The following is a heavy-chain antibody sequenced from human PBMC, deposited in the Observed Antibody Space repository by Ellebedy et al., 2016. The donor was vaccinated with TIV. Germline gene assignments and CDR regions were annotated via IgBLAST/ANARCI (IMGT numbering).Heavy chain of an antibody. Sequence: MPSETLSLTCTVSGGSISNYYWNWIRQPPGKGLEWIGYIYYSGSTNYNHSLKRRVTISVDTSKNQFSLRLSSVTAADTAVFYCARGRFSSGWFDYWGQGTLVIVSS. J-gene: IGHJ5*01. V-gene: IGHV4-59*01. CDR3: ARGRFSSGWFDY. CDR2: IYYSGST. CDR1: GGSISNYY. D-gene: IGHD3-22*01.